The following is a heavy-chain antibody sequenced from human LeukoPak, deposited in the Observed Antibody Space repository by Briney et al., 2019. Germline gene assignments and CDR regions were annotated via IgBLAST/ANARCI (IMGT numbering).Heavy chain of an antibody. Sequence: KTSETLSLTCSVSDDSLRNGGFYWSWIRQPAGKGLEWIGRIYTTGNIQFNPSLKSRVSMSTDKSKNQFFLNLRSVTAADTAVYYCAKGGERFGSGSYNWFDPWGRGILVTVSS. CDR2: IYTTGNI. CDR1: DDSLRNGGFY. V-gene: IGHV4-61*02. D-gene: IGHD3-10*01. CDR3: AKGGERFGSGSYNWFDP. J-gene: IGHJ5*02.